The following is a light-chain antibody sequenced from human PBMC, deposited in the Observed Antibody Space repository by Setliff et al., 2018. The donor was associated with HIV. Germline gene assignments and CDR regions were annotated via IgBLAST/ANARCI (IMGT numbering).Light chain of an antibody. J-gene: IGLJ1*01. Sequence: QSVLTQPASVSGSPGQSITISCTGTSSDVGTYNFVSWYQQHPGKAPKLMIYDVSYRPSGVSNRFSGSKSGNTASLTISGLQAEDEADYSCSSYTCSTPLYAFGTGTKAHRP. V-gene: IGLV2-14*03. CDR3: SSYTCSTPLYA. CDR2: DVS. CDR1: SSDVGTYNF.